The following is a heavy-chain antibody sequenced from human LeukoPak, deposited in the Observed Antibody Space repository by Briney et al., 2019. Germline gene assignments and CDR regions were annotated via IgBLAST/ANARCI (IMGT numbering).Heavy chain of an antibody. V-gene: IGHV4-30-2*01. D-gene: IGHD7-27*01. CDR2: IYHSGST. J-gene: IGHJ4*02. CDR1: GGSISSGGYS. Sequence: PSQTLSPTCAVSGGSISSGGYSWSWIRQPPXXGLEWIGYIYHSGSTYYNPSLKSRVTISVDRSKNQFSLKLSSVTAADTAVYYCARDHGDPTHYYFDYWGQGTLVTVSS. CDR3: ARDHGDPTHYYFDY.